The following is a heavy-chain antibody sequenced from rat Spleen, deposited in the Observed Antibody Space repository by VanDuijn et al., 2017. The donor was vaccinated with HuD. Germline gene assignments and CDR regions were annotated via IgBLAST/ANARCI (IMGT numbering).Heavy chain of an antibody. D-gene: IGHD4-2*01. CDR2: ITHNDGST. J-gene: IGHJ3*01. Sequence: EVQLVESGGGLMQPGGSMKLSCATSGFTFSNYYMAWVRQAPTKGLEWIASITHNDGSTYYPDSVKGRFTISRDNAKSTLYLQMDSLRSEDTATYYCTRENWKPDYWGQGTLVTVSS. V-gene: IGHV5-20*01. CDR1: GFTFSNYY. CDR3: TRENWKPDY.